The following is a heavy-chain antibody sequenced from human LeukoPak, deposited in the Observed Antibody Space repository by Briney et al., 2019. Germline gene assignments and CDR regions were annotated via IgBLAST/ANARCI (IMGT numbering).Heavy chain of an antibody. V-gene: IGHV1-8*01. D-gene: IGHD3-10*01. J-gene: IGHJ5*02. CDR2: MNPNSGNT. Sequence: ASVKVSCKASGYTFTSYDINWVRQATGQGLEWMGWMNPNSGNTGYAQKFQGRVTMTRNTSISTAYMELNSLRSEDTAVYYCARASSGENWFDPWGQGTLVTVSS. CDR1: GYTFTSYD. CDR3: ARASSGENWFDP.